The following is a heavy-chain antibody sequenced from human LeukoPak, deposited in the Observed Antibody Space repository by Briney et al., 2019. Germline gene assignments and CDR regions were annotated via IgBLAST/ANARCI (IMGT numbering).Heavy chain of an antibody. CDR2: ISYDGSNK. CDR1: GFTFSSYA. V-gene: IGHV3-30-3*01. CDR3: ARDPRAAAGTGFDY. Sequence: GGSLRLSCAASGFTFSSYAMYWVRQAPGKGLEWVAVISYDGSNKNYADSVKGRFTISRDNSKNTLYLQMNSLRAEDTAVYYCARDPRAAAGTGFDYWGQGTLVTVSS. D-gene: IGHD6-13*01. J-gene: IGHJ4*02.